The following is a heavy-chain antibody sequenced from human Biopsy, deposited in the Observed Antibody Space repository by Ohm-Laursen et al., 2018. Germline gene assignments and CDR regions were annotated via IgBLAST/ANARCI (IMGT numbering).Heavy chain of an antibody. Sequence: SLRLSCAASGFTVSSTYMSWVRQAPGKGLEWVSVIYTGGSTFYADSVKGRFTISRDISENTVSLQMNSLRAEDTAVYYCARTIMVGGVILNYFDYWGQGTLVTVSS. CDR2: IYTGGST. V-gene: IGHV3-53*01. J-gene: IGHJ4*02. D-gene: IGHD3-10*01. CDR3: ARTIMVGGVILNYFDY. CDR1: GFTVSSTY.